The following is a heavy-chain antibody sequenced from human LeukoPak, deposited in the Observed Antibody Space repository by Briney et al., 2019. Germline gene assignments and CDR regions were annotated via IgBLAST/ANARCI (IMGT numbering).Heavy chain of an antibody. CDR3: AREDPQTTVPEGMDV. D-gene: IGHD4-17*01. Sequence: SETLSLTCTVSGGSISHYYWSWIRQSPGKGLEWIGYIYYSGTTNYNPSLKSRVAISVDTSRNQFSLQLRSVTAADTAVYYCAREDPQTTVPEGMDVWGQGTTVIVSS. CDR1: GGSISHYY. V-gene: IGHV4-59*01. CDR2: IYYSGTT. J-gene: IGHJ6*02.